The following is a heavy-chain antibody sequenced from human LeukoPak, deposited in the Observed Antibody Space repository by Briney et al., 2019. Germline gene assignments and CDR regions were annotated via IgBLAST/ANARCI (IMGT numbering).Heavy chain of an antibody. D-gene: IGHD1-26*01. V-gene: IGHV1-46*01. Sequence: VASVKVSCKASGYTFTSYYMHWVRQAPGQGLEWMGIINPSGGSTSYAQKFQGRVTMIEDTSTDTAYMELSSLRAEETAGYYCAPAPLRGSYSPSFDYWGQGPLSPSPQ. J-gene: IGHJ4*02. CDR2: INPSGGST. CDR3: APAPLRGSYSPSFDY. CDR1: GYTFTSYY.